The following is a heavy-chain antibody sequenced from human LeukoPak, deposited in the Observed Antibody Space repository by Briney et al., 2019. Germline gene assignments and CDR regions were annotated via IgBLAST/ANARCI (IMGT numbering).Heavy chain of an antibody. Sequence: GGSLRLSCAASGFTVSSNYMSWVRQAPGKGLEWVSVIYSGGSTYYAGSVKGRFTISRDNSKNTLYLQMNSLRAEDTAVYYCARVLYSSSSRYFDYWGQGTLVTVSS. J-gene: IGHJ4*02. CDR2: IYSGGST. V-gene: IGHV3-53*01. CDR3: ARVLYSSSSRYFDY. D-gene: IGHD6-6*01. CDR1: GFTVSSNY.